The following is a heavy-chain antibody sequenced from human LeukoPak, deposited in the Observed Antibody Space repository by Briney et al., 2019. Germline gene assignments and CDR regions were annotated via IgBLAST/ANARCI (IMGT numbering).Heavy chain of an antibody. Sequence: SETLSLTCAVYGGSFSGYYWSWIRQPPGKGLEWIGEINHSGSTNYNPSLKSRVTISVDTSKNQFSLKLSSVTAADTAVYYCARGPNPEDSSSFGSDYWGQGTLVTVSS. CDR1: GGSFSGYY. V-gene: IGHV4-34*01. D-gene: IGHD6-6*01. CDR3: ARGPNPEDSSSFGSDY. J-gene: IGHJ4*02. CDR2: INHSGST.